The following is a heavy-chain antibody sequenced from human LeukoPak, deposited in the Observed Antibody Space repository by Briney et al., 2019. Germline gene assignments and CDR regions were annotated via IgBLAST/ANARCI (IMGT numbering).Heavy chain of an antibody. J-gene: IGHJ6*03. Sequence: SVKVSCKASGGTFSSYAISWVRQAPGQGLEWMGGIIPIFGTANYAQKFQGRVTITTDESTSTAYMELSSLRSEDTAVYYCARGWLVEPGYYYYYMDVSGKGTTVTVYS. CDR1: GGTFSSYA. V-gene: IGHV1-69*05. D-gene: IGHD3-10*01. CDR2: IIPIFGTA. CDR3: ARGWLVEPGYYYYYMDV.